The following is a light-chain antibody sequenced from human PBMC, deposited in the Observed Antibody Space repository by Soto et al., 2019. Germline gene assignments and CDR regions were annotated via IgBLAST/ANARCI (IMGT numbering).Light chain of an antibody. V-gene: IGLV6-57*01. CDR3: QSYDSTIQV. J-gene: IGLJ2*01. CDR2: EDK. Sequence: NFMLTQPHAVSASPGKTVTISCTRSRGSIASNFVQWYQQRPGSSPTTVIYEDKQRPSEVPDRFSGSIDSSSNSASLTISGLKTEDEADYYCQSYDSTIQVFGGGTQLTVL. CDR1: RGSIASNF.